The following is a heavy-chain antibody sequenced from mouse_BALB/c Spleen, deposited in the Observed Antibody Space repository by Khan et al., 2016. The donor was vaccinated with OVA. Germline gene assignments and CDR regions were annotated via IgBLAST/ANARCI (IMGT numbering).Heavy chain of an antibody. J-gene: IGHJ3*01. D-gene: IGHD1-1*02. CDR2: INTYSGEA. V-gene: IGHV9-3-1*01. Sequence: QIQLVQSGPELKKPGETVKISCKASGYTFTNYGMDWVKQAPGKGLKWMGWINTYSGEATYPDDFKGRFAFSLETSSSTAYLQINNLKDEDTATYYCSRREYYGSFAYWGQGTLVTVSA. CDR1: GYTFTNYG. CDR3: SRREYYGSFAY.